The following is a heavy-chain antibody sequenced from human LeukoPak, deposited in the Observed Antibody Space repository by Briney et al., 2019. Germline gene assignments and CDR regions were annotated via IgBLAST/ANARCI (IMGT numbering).Heavy chain of an antibody. CDR3: ARESSVATPGVDY. CDR2: INPNSGGT. J-gene: IGHJ4*02. CDR1: GYTFTGYY. Sequence: GASVKVSCMASGYTFTGYYMHWVRQAPGQGLEWMGWINPNSGGTNYAQKFQGRVTMTRDTSIGTAYMELSRLRSDDTAVYYCARESSVATPGVDYWGQGTLVTVSS. V-gene: IGHV1-2*02. D-gene: IGHD5-12*01.